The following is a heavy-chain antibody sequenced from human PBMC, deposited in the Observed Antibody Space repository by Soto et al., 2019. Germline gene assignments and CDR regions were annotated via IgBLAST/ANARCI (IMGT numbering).Heavy chain of an antibody. D-gene: IGHD2-15*01. V-gene: IGHV3-7*01. CDR1: GFTFSSYW. CDR3: ARSPVGEYCSGGSCYGYYYYYMDV. Sequence: GGSLRLSCAASGFTFSSYWMSWVRQAPGKGLEWVANIKQDGSEKYYVDSVKGRFTISRDNAKNSLYLQMNSLRAEDTAVYYCARSPVGEYCSGGSCYGYYYYYMDVWGKGTTVTVSS. CDR2: IKQDGSEK. J-gene: IGHJ6*03.